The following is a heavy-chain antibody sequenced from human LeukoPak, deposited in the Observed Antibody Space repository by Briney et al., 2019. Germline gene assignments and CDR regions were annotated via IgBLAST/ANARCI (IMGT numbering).Heavy chain of an antibody. CDR1: GFTFSSYA. V-gene: IGHV3-23*01. CDR3: AKDKGYDFWTFFDY. D-gene: IGHD3-3*01. J-gene: IGHJ4*02. CDR2: ISGSGGST. Sequence: GGSLRLSXAASGFTFSSYAMSWVRQAPGKGLEWVSAISGSGGSTYYADSVKGRFTISRDNSKNRLYLQMNSLRAEDTAVYYCAKDKGYDFWTFFDYWGQGTLVTVSS.